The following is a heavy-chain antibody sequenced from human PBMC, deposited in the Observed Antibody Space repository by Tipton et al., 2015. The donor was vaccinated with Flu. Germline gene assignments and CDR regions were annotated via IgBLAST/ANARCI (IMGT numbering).Heavy chain of an antibody. CDR2: IWNDGSKK. Sequence: RSLRLSCAASGFTFSSHAMHWVRQAPGKGPEWLTVIWNDGSKKLYADSVKGRFTISRDNSKSTLYLEMHSLRAEDTAVYFCARESRVYYGSGSYFSPLDQWGQGTLVTVSA. V-gene: IGHV3-30*01. D-gene: IGHD3-10*01. J-gene: IGHJ5*02. CDR1: GFTFSSHA. CDR3: ARESRVYYGSGSYFSPLDQ.